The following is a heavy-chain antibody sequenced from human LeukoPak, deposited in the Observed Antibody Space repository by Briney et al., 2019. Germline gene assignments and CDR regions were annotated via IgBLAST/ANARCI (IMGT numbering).Heavy chain of an antibody. V-gene: IGHV5-51*01. D-gene: IGHD3-22*01. Sequence: GESLKISCKGSGYSFTSYWIGWVRQMPGKGLEWMGIIYPGDSDTRYSPSFQGQVTISADKSISTAYLQWSSLKASDTAMYYCARRTTTYDSSGYYSPFDYWGQGTLVTVSS. CDR2: IYPGDSDT. CDR3: ARRTTTYDSSGYYSPFDY. J-gene: IGHJ4*02. CDR1: GYSFTSYW.